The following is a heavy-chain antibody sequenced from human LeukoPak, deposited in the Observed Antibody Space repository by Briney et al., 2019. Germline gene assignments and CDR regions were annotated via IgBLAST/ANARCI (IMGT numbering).Heavy chain of an antibody. CDR2: IYYSGST. CDR1: GGSISGFY. J-gene: IGHJ4*02. Sequence: PSETLSLTCTVSGGSISGFYWSWIRQPPGKGLEWIGFIYYSGSTTYKPSLKSRVTISVDTSKNQFSLKLTSLTAADTAVYYCARGGPIDYWGQGTLVTVSS. V-gene: IGHV4-59*01. CDR3: ARGGPIDY.